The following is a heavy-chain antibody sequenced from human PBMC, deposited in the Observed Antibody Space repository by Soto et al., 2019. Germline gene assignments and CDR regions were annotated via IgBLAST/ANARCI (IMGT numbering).Heavy chain of an antibody. CDR1: GFTFSSYS. V-gene: IGHV3-21*01. D-gene: IGHD5-18*01. Sequence: GGSLRLSCAASGFTFSSYSMNWVRQAPGKGLEWVSSISSSSSYIYYADSVKGRFTISRDNAKNSLYLQMNSLRAEDTAVYYCAREGGSSYGYGNWFDPWGQGTLVTVSS. CDR3: AREGGSSYGYGNWFDP. J-gene: IGHJ5*02. CDR2: ISSSSSYI.